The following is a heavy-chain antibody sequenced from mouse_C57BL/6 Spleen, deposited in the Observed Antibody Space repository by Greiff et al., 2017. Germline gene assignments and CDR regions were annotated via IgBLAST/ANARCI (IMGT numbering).Heavy chain of an antibody. CDR1: GYTFTDYN. D-gene: IGHD2-2*01. J-gene: IGHJ4*01. V-gene: IGHV1-18*01. CDR2: INPNNGGT. CDR3: ARWLPLYYAMDY. Sequence: EVQLVESGPELVKPGASVKIPCKASGYTFTDYNMDWVKQSHGKSLEWIGDINPNNGGTIYNQKFKGKATLTVDKSSSTAYMELRSLTSEDTAVYYCARWLPLYYAMDYWGQGTSVTVSS.